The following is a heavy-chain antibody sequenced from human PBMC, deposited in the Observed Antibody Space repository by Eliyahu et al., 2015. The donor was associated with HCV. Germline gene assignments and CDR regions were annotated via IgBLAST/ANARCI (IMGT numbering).Heavy chain of an antibody. CDR1: GFPFSSXW. CDR2: IKHNEIEK. Sequence: EEQLVESGGGLVQPGGSLXLSCAASGFPFSSXWMSWVRRAPGKGLEWVANIKHNEIEKHYVDSVKGRFTISRNNAKNALYLQMDSLRVEDSAVYYCVREFPNSNGMGVWGQGTAVIVSS. CDR3: VREFPNSNGMGV. D-gene: IGHD2-21*01. V-gene: IGHV3-7*01. J-gene: IGHJ6*02.